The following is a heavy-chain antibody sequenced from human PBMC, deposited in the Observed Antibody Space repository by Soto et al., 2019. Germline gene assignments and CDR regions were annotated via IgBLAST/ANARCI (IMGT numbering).Heavy chain of an antibody. J-gene: IGHJ3*01. CDR1: GGTFSTYG. CDR3: ASRERVDAFDV. Sequence: QEQLVHAGDEVKKPGSSVKVSCKASGGTFSTYGITWVQQASGEGLEWMGGIIPIFGTIKFAQKFQGRLTITPDESTSTVYMELSSLTSEDTAVYYCASRERVDAFDVWGQGTMVTVSS. CDR2: IIPIFGTI. D-gene: IGHD1-26*01. V-gene: IGHV1-69*01.